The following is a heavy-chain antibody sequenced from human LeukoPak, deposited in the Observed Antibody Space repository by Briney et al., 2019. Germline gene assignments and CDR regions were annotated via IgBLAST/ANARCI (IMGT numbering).Heavy chain of an antibody. D-gene: IGHD6-19*01. J-gene: IGHJ4*02. V-gene: IGHV4-59*11. CDR1: GGSLSIHY. CDR3: GRGSGWYYY. CDR2: IYHSGNT. Sequence: SETLSLTCTVSGGSLSIHYWSWVRPPPGEGLEWIGYIYHSGNTNYNPSLKSRDTISVDTTKNQFSLILTSVTAADAAVYYCGRGSGWYYYWGQGTLVTVSS.